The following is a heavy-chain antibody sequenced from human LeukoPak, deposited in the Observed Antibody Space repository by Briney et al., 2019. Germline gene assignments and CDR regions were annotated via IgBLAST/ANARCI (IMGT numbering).Heavy chain of an antibody. CDR1: GYTFTSYG. D-gene: IGHD3-22*01. V-gene: IGHV1-18*01. CDR2: ISAYNGNT. J-gene: IGHJ4*02. Sequence: ASVKVSCKASGYTFTSYGISWVRQAPGQGLEWMGWISAYNGNTHSAQKLQGRVTMTTDTPTSTAYMELRGLRSDDTAVYYCARLFYSYSSGYYEGYYLDYWGQGTLVTVSS. CDR3: ARLFYSYSSGYYEGYYLDY.